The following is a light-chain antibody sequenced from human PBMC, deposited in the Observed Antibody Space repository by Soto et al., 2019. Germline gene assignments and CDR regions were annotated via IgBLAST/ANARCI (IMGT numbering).Light chain of an antibody. CDR1: QSVSSSY. Sequence: EIVLTQSPGTLSLSPGERATLSCRASQSVSSSYLAWYQQKPGQAPRLLIYGASNRATGIPDRFSGSGSGTDFTLTISRLEPEDFEMYVGQQYVSSPQTFGQGTKVDIK. CDR3: QQYVSSPQT. CDR2: GAS. J-gene: IGKJ1*01. V-gene: IGKV3-20*01.